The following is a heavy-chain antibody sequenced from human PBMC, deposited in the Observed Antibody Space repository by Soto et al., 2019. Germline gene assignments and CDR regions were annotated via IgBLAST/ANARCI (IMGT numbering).Heavy chain of an antibody. D-gene: IGHD2-15*01. CDR3: ARDGVAAGLYLDN. Sequence: GGSLSLSCAASGFIFRSYWMSWVRQAPGKGLEWVAGINQDGSEKYYVDSVRGRFIISRDNAENSLYLQLNSLRAEDTALYYCARDGVAAGLYLDNWGQGTLVTVSS. CDR1: GFIFRSYW. CDR2: INQDGSEK. J-gene: IGHJ4*02. V-gene: IGHV3-7*01.